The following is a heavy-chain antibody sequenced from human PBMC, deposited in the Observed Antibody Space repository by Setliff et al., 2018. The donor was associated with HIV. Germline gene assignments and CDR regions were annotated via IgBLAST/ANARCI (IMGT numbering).Heavy chain of an antibody. V-gene: IGHV4-39*07. J-gene: IGHJ4*02. CDR1: GGSISSNSYY. CDR3: ARDQPQDYDSLTGYYAGRYFDY. Sequence: SETLSFTCTVSGGSISSNSYYWGWIRQPPGKGLEWIGSIYHSGRTYYNPSLKSRVTISVDTSKNQFSLKLTSVTAADTAVYYCARDQPQDYDSLTGYYAGRYFDYWGRGTLVTVSS. CDR2: IYHSGRT. D-gene: IGHD3-9*01.